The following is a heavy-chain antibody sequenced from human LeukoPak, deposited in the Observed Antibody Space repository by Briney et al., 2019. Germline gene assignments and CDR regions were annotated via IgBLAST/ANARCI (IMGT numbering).Heavy chain of an antibody. J-gene: IGHJ6*03. CDR2: IKQDGSEK. D-gene: IGHD3-10*01. Sequence: GGSLRLSCAASGFTFSSYAMSWVRQAPGKGLEWVANIKQDGSEKYYVDSVKGRFTISRDNAKNSLYLQMNSLRAEDTAVYYCARSITMVRGVMWAHYYYYYMDVWGKGTTVTVSS. V-gene: IGHV3-7*01. CDR3: ARSITMVRGVMWAHYYYYYMDV. CDR1: GFTFSSYA.